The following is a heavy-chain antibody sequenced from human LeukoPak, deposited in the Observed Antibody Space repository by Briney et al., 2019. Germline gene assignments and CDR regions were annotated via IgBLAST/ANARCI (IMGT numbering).Heavy chain of an antibody. D-gene: IGHD1-7*01. Sequence: SETLSLTCTVSGGSISSSSYYRGWIRQPPGKGLEWIGSIYYSGSTYYNPSLKSRVTISVDTSKNQFSLKLSSVTAADTAVYYCASTTPIYYWGQGTLVTVSS. CDR1: GGSISSSSYY. CDR3: ASTTPIYY. CDR2: IYYSGST. J-gene: IGHJ4*02. V-gene: IGHV4-39*01.